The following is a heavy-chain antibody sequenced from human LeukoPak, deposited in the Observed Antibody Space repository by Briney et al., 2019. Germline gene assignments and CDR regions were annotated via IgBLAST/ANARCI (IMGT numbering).Heavy chain of an antibody. CDR3: ARRAYYDSSGYSPTSGYFDL. Sequence: SETLSLTCTVSGGSIFSYYWNWIRQPPGKGLEWIGYIYSNGITNYSPSLRSRGSISIATSKDQFSLRLTSVTAADTAIYYCARRAYYDSSGYSPTSGYFDLWGRGTLVTVSS. CDR2: IYSNGIT. D-gene: IGHD3-22*01. CDR1: GGSIFSYY. J-gene: IGHJ2*01. V-gene: IGHV4-4*08.